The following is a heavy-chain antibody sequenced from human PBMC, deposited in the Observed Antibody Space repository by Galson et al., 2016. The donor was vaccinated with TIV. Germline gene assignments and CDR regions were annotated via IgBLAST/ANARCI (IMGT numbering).Heavy chain of an antibody. CDR3: ARDRGGKYFLPDAFDI. CDR2: VWYDGSNK. CDR1: GFTFRNYG. J-gene: IGHJ3*02. V-gene: IGHV3-33*01. D-gene: IGHD2/OR15-2a*01. Sequence: SLRLSCAASGFTFRNYGMHWVRQAPGKGLEWVAVVWYDGSNKYYADSVKGRFPIARDNSKNTVYLKLNSLRAEDTAVYYCARDRGGKYFLPDAFDIWGQGTMVTVSS.